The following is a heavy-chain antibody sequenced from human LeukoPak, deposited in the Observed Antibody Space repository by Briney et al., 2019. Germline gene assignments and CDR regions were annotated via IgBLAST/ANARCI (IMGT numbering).Heavy chain of an antibody. CDR3: ARGAGAGYNLQPFDY. Sequence: SETLSLTCTVSGRSISSYYWSWIRQPPGKGLEWIGYIYYSGSTKYNPSLKSRVSISVDTSKNQFSLKLSSVTAADTAVYYCARGAGAGYNLQPFDYWGQGTLVTVSS. CDR2: IYYSGST. CDR1: GRSISSYY. V-gene: IGHV4-59*08. D-gene: IGHD5-24*01. J-gene: IGHJ4*02.